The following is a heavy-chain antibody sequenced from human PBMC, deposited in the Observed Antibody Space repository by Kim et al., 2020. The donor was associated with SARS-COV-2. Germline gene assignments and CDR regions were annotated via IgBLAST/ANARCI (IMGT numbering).Heavy chain of an antibody. CDR1: GYTFTSYA. CDR2: INAGNGNT. V-gene: IGHV1-3*01. Sequence: ASVKVXCKAXGYTFTSYAMHWVRQAPGQRLEWMGWINAGNGNTKYSQKFQGRVTITRDTSASTAYMELSSLRSEDTAVYYCARWGGYSHGSYYFDYWGQGTLVTVSS. D-gene: IGHD5-18*01. J-gene: IGHJ4*02. CDR3: ARWGGYSHGSYYFDY.